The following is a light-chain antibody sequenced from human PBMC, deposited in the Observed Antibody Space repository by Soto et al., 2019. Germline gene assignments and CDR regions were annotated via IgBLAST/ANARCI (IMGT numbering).Light chain of an antibody. V-gene: IGKV3-20*01. J-gene: IGKJ3*01. CDR3: QQYGTSRVT. CDR2: GAS. CDR1: QIISSKS. Sequence: EIVLTQSPGTLSLSPGERGTLSCRASQIISSKSLAWYQQKPGQAPRLLIYGASSRATGIPDRFSGSGSGTDFTLTISRLEPEDFAVYYCQQYGTSRVTFGPGTKVDIK.